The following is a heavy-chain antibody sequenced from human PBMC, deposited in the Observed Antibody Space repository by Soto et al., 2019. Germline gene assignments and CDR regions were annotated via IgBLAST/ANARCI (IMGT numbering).Heavy chain of an antibody. CDR1: GRTFRSYA. J-gene: IGHJ4*02. CDR2: ISGGGAGT. CDR3: AKGRKPDHDDGLCAFDS. V-gene: IGHV3-23*01. Sequence: GGSLRLSCVVSGRTFRSYAMSWVRQAPGKGLEWVSGISGGGAGTYYADSVKGRFTISRDPSTTTLFLDMYSLGAEDTAIYYCAKGRKPDHDDGLCAFDSWGQGVLVTVS. D-gene: IGHD3-3*01.